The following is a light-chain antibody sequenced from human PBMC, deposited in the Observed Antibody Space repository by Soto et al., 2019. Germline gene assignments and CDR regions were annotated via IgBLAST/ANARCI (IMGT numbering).Light chain of an antibody. V-gene: IGLV2-14*01. J-gene: IGLJ1*01. CDR3: CSYASGSIYV. Sequence: QSALTQPASVSGSPGQSITISCTGTSSDVGAFNYVSWYLQYPGKAPKLMIYEVVNRPSGVSNRFSGSKSGNTASLTISGLQAEAEADYYCCSYASGSIYVFGTGTKLTVL. CDR2: EVV. CDR1: SSDVGAFNY.